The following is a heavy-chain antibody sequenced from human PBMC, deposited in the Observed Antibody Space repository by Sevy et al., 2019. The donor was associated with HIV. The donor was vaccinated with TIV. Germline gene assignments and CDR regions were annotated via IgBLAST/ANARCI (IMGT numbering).Heavy chain of an antibody. CDR3: TRDSDGREFYYGMDV. J-gene: IGHJ6*02. D-gene: IGHD2-8*01. CDR2: MYHSGTS. CDR1: GYSISSGYY. Sequence: SETLSLTCTVSGYSISSGYYWGWIRQPPGKGLEWIGSMYHSGTSYYNPSLKSRVTISVDTSKNQFSLKLSSVTAADTAVYYCTRDSDGREFYYGMDVWGPGTMVTVSS. V-gene: IGHV4-38-2*02.